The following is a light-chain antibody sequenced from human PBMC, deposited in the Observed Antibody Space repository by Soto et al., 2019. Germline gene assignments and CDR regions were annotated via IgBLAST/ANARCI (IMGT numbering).Light chain of an antibody. CDR2: DAS. J-gene: IGKJ1*01. CDR3: QQYKNWPPWT. CDR1: QSVSSN. Sequence: EIVMTQSPATLSVSPGERATLSCRASQSVSSNLAWYQQKPGQAPRLLIYDASTRATGIPARLSGSGSVTEFTLTISSLQSEDFAVYYCQQYKNWPPWTFGQGTRVEIK. V-gene: IGKV3-15*01.